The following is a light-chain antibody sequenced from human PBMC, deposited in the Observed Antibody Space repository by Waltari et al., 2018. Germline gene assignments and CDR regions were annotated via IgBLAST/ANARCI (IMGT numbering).Light chain of an antibody. CDR3: MQARQTPWT. J-gene: IGKJ1*01. CDR1: QRLLHSSGNTF. CDR2: LVS. Sequence: DIVMTQSPLSLSVTPGEPASISCRSRQRLLHSSGNTFLDLYLQKPGQSPQFLIYLVSNRASGVPDRFSGSGSGKDFKLKISRVEAEDVGVYFCMQARQTPWTFGQGTRVEIK. V-gene: IGKV2-28*01.